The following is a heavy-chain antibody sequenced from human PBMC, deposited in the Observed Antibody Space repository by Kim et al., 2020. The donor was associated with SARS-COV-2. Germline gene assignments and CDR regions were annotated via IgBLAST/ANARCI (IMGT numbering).Heavy chain of an antibody. CDR2: IYYSGST. D-gene: IGHD2-15*01. CDR1: GGSLSNYY. CDR3: ARGQRSLVVVAATLGFWF. J-gene: IGHJ5*01. Sequence: SETLSLTCTVSGGSLSNYYWSWIRQPPGKGLEWIGYIYYSGSTNYNPSLKSRVTISVDTSKNQFSLKLSSVTAADTAVYYCARGQRSLVVVAATLGFWF. V-gene: IGHV4-59*01.